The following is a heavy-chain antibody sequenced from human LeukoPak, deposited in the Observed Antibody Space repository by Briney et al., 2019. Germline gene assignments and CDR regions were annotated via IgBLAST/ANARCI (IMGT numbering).Heavy chain of an antibody. CDR3: AKSPSSSWYTGCD. CDR2: ISGSGGST. D-gene: IGHD6-13*01. CDR1: GFTFSSYA. V-gene: IGHV3-23*01. J-gene: IGHJ4*02. Sequence: GGSLRLSCAASGFTFSSYAMGWVRHAPGKGLEWVSAISGSGGSTYYADSVKGRFTISRDNSKNTLYLQMNSLRAEDTAVYYCAKSPSSSWYTGCDWGQGTLVTVSS.